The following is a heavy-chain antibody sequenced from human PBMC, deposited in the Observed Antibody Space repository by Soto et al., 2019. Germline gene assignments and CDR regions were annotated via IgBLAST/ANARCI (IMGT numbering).Heavy chain of an antibody. CDR3: VRATAARQRDYYYHYYRHI. Sequence: QVQLVQSGAEVKKPGASVKVSCKASGYTFINYYIHWVRQAPGQGLEWMGVINPNGGSTVYSHKFQCRVTQTRDTSTRTVYVELSSLSSEDTAVYFCVRATAARQRDYYYHYYRHIWGKGTTVTVSS. V-gene: IGHV1-46*03. D-gene: IGHD6-6*01. J-gene: IGHJ6*03. CDR1: GYTFINYY. CDR2: INPNGGST.